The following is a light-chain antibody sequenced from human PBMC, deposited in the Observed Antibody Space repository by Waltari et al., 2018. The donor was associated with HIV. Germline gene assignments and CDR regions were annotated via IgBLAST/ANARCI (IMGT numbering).Light chain of an antibody. J-gene: IGLJ1*01. CDR2: DVS. CDR1: SSHVGAYNY. CDR3: CSYAGSYTLYV. Sequence: QSALSQPRSLSASPGRSVIIPCSATSSHVGAYNYVSWYQQHPGKAPKLMISDVSRRPSGVPDRFSGSKSGNTASLTISGLQAEDEADYYCCSYAGSYTLYVFGTGTKVTVL. V-gene: IGLV2-11*01.